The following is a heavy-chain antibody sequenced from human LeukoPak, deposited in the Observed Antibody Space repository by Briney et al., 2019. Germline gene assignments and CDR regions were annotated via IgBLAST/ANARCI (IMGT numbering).Heavy chain of an antibody. V-gene: IGHV7-4-1*02. CDR3: ARDSISGSYVHYDN. CDR2: INTNTGNP. CDR1: GYTFNRYG. D-gene: IGHD1-26*01. Sequence: ASVKVSCKASGYTFNRYGMNWVRQAPGQGLEWMGWINTNTGNPTYAQGFTGRFVFSLDTSVSTAYLRINSLKAEDTAVYYCARDSISGSYVHYDNWGQGTLVTVYS. J-gene: IGHJ4*02.